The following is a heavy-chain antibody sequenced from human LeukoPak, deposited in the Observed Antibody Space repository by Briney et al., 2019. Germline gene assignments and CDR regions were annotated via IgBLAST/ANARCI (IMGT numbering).Heavy chain of an antibody. CDR3: ATLAGTGYYYYGMDV. J-gene: IGHJ6*02. CDR1: GGSISSSSYY. V-gene: IGHV4-39*07. D-gene: IGHD2-8*02. Sequence: SETLSLTCTVSGGSISSSSYYWGWIRQPPGKGLEWIGEIYHSGSTNYNPSLKSRVTIPVDKSKNQSSLKLSSVTAADTAVYYCATLAGTGYYYYGMDVWGQGTTVTVSS. CDR2: IYHSGST.